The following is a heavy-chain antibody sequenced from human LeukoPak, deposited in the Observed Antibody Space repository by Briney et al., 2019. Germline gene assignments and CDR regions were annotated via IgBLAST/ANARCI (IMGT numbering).Heavy chain of an antibody. V-gene: IGHV4-39*01. D-gene: IGHD1-26*01. CDR2: IYYSGST. CDR1: GGSISSSSYY. J-gene: IGHJ4*02. CDR3: ARRIMGAAPFDY. Sequence: PSETLSLTCTVSGGSISSSSYYWGWIRQPPGKGLGWIGSIYYSGSTYYNSSLKSRVTISVDTSKNQFSLKLSSVTAAGTAVYYCARRIMGAAPFDYWGQESLVTVSS.